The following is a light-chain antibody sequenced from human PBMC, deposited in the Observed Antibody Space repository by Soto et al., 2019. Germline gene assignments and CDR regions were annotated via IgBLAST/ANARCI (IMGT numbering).Light chain of an antibody. CDR1: QSVSSSY. V-gene: IGKV3-20*01. CDR3: QQYDSSPLT. J-gene: IGKJ4*01. CDR2: GAS. Sequence: EIVLTQSPGTLSLSPGERATLSCRASQSVSSSYLAWYQQKPGQAPRLLIYGASSSSTGIPDRFSGSGSGTDFTLTISRLEPEECAVYYCQQYDSSPLTFGGGTKVEIK.